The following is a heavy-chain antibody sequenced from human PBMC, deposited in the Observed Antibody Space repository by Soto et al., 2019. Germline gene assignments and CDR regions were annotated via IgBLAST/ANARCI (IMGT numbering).Heavy chain of an antibody. Sequence: KPSETLSLTCTVSGGSVSSGSYYWSWIRQPPGEGLEWIGYIYYSGSTNYNPSLKSRVTISVDTSKNQFSLKLSSVTAADTAVYYCARTMVGARAGYFDYWGRGTLVTVSS. J-gene: IGHJ4*02. V-gene: IGHV4-61*01. CDR2: IYYSGST. D-gene: IGHD1-26*01. CDR3: ARTMVGARAGYFDY. CDR1: GGSVSSGSYY.